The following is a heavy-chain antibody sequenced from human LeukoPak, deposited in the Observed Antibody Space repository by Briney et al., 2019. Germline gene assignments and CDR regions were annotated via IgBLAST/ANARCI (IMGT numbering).Heavy chain of an antibody. CDR1: GFTFRSYW. Sequence: GESLKISCKGSGFTFRSYWIGWVRQMPGKGLEWIGSISSGDSDTRYSPSFQGQVTISADNTITTAYLQWSSLKASDTAMYYCARSAAARRGLYFDYWGQGTLVTISS. CDR2: ISSGDSDT. CDR3: ARSAAARRGLYFDY. D-gene: IGHD6-6*01. V-gene: IGHV5-51*01. J-gene: IGHJ4*02.